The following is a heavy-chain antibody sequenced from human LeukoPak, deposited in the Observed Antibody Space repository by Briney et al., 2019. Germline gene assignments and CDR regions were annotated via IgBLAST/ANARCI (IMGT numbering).Heavy chain of an antibody. J-gene: IGHJ4*02. CDR3: AKEGATGYSSSWYVDY. Sequence: TGGSLRLSCAASGFTFSSYAMHWVRQAPGKGLEWVAVISYDGSNKYYADSVKGRFTISRDNSKNTLYLQMNSLRAEDTAVYYCAKEGATGYSSSWYVDYWGQGTLVTVSS. CDR2: ISYDGSNK. CDR1: GFTFSSYA. D-gene: IGHD6-13*01. V-gene: IGHV3-30-3*01.